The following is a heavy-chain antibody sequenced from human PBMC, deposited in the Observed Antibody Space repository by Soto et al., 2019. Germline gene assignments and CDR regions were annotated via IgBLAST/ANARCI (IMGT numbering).Heavy chain of an antibody. D-gene: IGHD2-21*02. V-gene: IGHV3-15*07. J-gene: IGHJ4*01. CDR2: IKSESDGGTT. Sequence: EVQLVESGGGLVKPGESLRLSCAASGFSLSNVWMNWVRQAPGKGLEWVGRIKSESDGGTTEYGAPVRGRFTISRDDSSNTMYLQMNSLITDDSAVYYSTTFTVVTANANWGQGALVTVSS. CDR3: TTFTVVTANAN. CDR1: GFSLSNVW.